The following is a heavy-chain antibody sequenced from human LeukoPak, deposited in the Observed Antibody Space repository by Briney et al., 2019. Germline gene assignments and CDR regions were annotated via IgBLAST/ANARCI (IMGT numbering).Heavy chain of an antibody. CDR1: GYSFTSYW. V-gene: IGHV5-51*01. CDR3: ARGGGYCSGGSCWNDY. Sequence: GESLKISYKASGYSFTSYWSGWVRQMPGKGLEWMGIISPGDSNTRYSPSFQGQVTISADKSISTAYLQWSSVKASDSARYYCARGGGYCSGGSCWNDYWGQGTLVTVSS. CDR2: ISPGDSNT. J-gene: IGHJ4*02. D-gene: IGHD2-15*01.